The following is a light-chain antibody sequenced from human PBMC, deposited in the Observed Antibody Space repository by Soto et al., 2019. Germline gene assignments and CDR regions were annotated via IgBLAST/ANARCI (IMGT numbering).Light chain of an antibody. Sequence: EIVLTQSPGTLSLSPGEIATLSFSASQSVSSSYLAWYQQKPGQAPRLLIYGASSRATGIPDRFNGSGSGTDFTLTISRLEPEDSAVYYCQQYGNSPQTFGQGTKVDIK. J-gene: IGKJ1*01. CDR3: QQYGNSPQT. CDR1: QSVSSSY. V-gene: IGKV3-20*01. CDR2: GAS.